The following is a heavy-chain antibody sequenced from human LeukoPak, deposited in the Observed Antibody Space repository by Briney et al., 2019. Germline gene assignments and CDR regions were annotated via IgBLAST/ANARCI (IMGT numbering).Heavy chain of an antibody. CDR2: IYYSGST. D-gene: IGHD4-17*01. V-gene: IGHV4-59*01. CDR1: GGSISSYY. Sequence: SETLPLTCTVSGGSISSYYWSWIWQPPGKGLEWIGYIYYSGSTNYNPSLKSRVTISVDTSKNQFSLKLSSVTAADTAVYYCARDTSDDYGDYGDAFDIWGQGTMVTVSS. J-gene: IGHJ3*02. CDR3: ARDTSDDYGDYGDAFDI.